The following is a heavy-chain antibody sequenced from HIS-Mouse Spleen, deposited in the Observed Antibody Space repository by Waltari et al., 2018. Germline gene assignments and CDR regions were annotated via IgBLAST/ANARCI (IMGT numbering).Heavy chain of an antibody. V-gene: IGHV4-39*07. Sequence: QLQLQESGPGLVKPSETLSLTCTVSVCSISRSSYSWGWIRQPPGKGLEWIGSIYYSGSTYYNPSLKSRVTISVDTSKNQFSLKLSSVTAADTAVYYCAREIPYSSSWYDWYFDLWGRGTLVTVSS. CDR3: AREIPYSSSWYDWYFDL. D-gene: IGHD6-13*01. CDR2: IYYSGST. J-gene: IGHJ2*01. CDR1: VCSISRSSYS.